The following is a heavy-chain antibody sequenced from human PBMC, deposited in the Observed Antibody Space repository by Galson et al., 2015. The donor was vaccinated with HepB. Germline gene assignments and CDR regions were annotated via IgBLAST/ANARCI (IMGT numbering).Heavy chain of an antibody. V-gene: IGHV3-33*06. CDR1: GFTFSSYG. J-gene: IGHJ4*02. D-gene: IGHD3-10*01. Sequence: SLRLSCAASGFTFSSYGMHWVRQAPGKGLEWVAVIWYDGSNKYYADSVKGRFTISRDNSKNTLYLQMNSLRAGDTAVYYCAKHLIMLRDSFDYWGQGTLVTVSS. CDR3: AKHLIMLRDSFDY. CDR2: IWYDGSNK.